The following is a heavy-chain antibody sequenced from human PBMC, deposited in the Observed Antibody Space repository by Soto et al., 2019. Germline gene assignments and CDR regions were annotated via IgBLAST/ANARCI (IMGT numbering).Heavy chain of an antibody. Sequence: QVQLQESGPGLVKPSQTLSLTCSVSGGSVSSDSYNWSWLRQPPWKGLEWVGYISNSGPTNYNPYLKSRLTVALDQSSNQFPLRLGHGTAADMAVLYCAREGVPSLTTENKPGFDHWGQGLLGTVSS. CDR2: ISNSGPT. J-gene: IGHJ5*02. D-gene: IGHD1-1*01. CDR3: AREGVPSLTTENKPGFDH. V-gene: IGHV4-30-4*01. CDR1: GGSVSSDSYN.